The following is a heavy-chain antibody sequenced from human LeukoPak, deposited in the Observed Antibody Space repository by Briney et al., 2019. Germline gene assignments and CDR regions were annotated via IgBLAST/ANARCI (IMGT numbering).Heavy chain of an antibody. V-gene: IGHV3-21*04. CDR3: AKDRVNWYFDL. Sequence: GGSLRLSCAASGFTFSTCSMNWVRQAPGKGLEWVSSISSSNSYIYYTDSVKGRFTISRDNAKNSLYLQVNSLRAEDTAIYYCAKDRVNWYFDLWGRGTLVTVSS. J-gene: IGHJ2*01. CDR1: GFTFSTCS. CDR2: ISSSNSYI.